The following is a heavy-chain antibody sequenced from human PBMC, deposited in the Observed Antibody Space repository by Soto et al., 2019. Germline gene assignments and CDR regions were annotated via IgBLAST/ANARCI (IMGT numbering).Heavy chain of an antibody. CDR2: IYYSGST. D-gene: IGHD2-15*01. J-gene: IGHJ3*02. CDR1: GGSISSYY. CDR3: ARDTPRYCSGGSCYSGGAFHI. V-gene: IGHV4-59*01. Sequence: SETLSLTCIVSGGSISSYYWSWIRQPPGRGLEWIGYIYYSGSTNYNPSLKSRVTISVDTSKNQFSLKLSSVTAADTAVYYCARDTPRYCSGGSCYSGGAFHIWGQGTMVTVSS.